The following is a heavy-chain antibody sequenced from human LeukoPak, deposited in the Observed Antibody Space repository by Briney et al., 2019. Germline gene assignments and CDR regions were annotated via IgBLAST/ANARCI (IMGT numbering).Heavy chain of an antibody. D-gene: IGHD2-2*01. Sequence: GGSLRLSCGASGFIFGKYAMSWVRQAPGKGLEWVSGIGSGGVDTIYADSVKGRFTISRDNSKNTLSLRMGSLRADDTAIYFCARYLRDSGTSRVTLDHWGQGTLVIVSS. V-gene: IGHV3-23*01. J-gene: IGHJ4*02. CDR2: IGSGGVDT. CDR1: GFIFGKYA. CDR3: ARYLRDSGTSRVTLDH.